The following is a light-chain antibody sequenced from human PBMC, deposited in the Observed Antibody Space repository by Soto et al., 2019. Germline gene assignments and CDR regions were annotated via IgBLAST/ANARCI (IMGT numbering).Light chain of an antibody. J-gene: IGKJ1*01. CDR1: QGISNY. V-gene: IGKV1-27*01. Sequence: IQMTQSPSSLSTSLGDRVTITCRASQGISNYLAWYQQKPGKVPKLLIYAASTLQSGVPSRFSVSGSGTDFTLTISSLQTEDFATYYCQKYNSAPWTFGQGTKVDIK. CDR2: AAS. CDR3: QKYNSAPWT.